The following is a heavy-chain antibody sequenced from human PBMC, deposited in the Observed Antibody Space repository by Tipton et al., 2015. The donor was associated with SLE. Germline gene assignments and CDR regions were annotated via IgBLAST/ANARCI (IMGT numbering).Heavy chain of an antibody. V-gene: IGHV3-23*03. Sequence: SGAEVKKPGASVKVSCKASGYTFSSYAMAWVRQAPGKGLEWVSVVYSGGNTHYADSVKGRFTISRDNSKNTLYLQMNSLRADDTAVYYCAKECTLRLGFDLWGRGTLVTVSS. J-gene: IGHJ2*01. CDR3: AKECTLRLGFDL. D-gene: IGHD3-16*01. CDR2: VYSGGNT. CDR1: GYTFSSYA.